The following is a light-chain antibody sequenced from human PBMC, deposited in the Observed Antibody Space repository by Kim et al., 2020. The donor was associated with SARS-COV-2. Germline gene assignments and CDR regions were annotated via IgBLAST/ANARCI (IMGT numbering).Light chain of an antibody. CDR2: EVS. CDR1: SSDVGSYNL. CDR3: CSYAGSSTVV. J-gene: IGLJ2*01. V-gene: IGLV2-23*02. Sequence: QSALTQPASVSGSPGQSITISCTGTSSDVGSYNLASWYQQHPGKAPKLMIYEVSKRPSGVSNRFSGSKSGNTASLTISGLQAEDEADYYCCSYAGSSTVVFGGGTQLTVL.